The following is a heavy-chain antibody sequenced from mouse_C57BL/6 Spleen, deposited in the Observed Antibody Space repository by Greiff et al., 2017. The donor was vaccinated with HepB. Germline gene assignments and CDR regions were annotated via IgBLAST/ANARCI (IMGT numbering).Heavy chain of an antibody. Sequence: QVQLKQPGAELVKPGASVKLSCKASGYTFTSYWMHWVKQRPGQGLEWIGMIHPNSGSTNYNEKFKSKATLTVDKSSSTAYMQLSSLTSEDSAVYYCARWGYYGSSYGYYAMDYWGQGTSVTVSS. J-gene: IGHJ4*01. CDR1: GYTFTSYW. D-gene: IGHD1-1*01. CDR3: ARWGYYGSSYGYYAMDY. V-gene: IGHV1-64*01. CDR2: IHPNSGST.